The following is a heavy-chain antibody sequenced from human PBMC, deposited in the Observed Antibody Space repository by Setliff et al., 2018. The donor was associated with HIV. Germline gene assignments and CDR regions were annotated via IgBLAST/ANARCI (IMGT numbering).Heavy chain of an antibody. Sequence: PGESLKISCQGSGYSFTSYWISWVRQMPGKGLEWMGRIDPSNSNTNYSPSFQGHVTISADKSISTAYLQWSSLKASDTAMYYCVRDDYGYNGKGFDYWGPGTLVTVSS. CDR3: VRDDYGYNGKGFDY. CDR2: IDPSNSNT. J-gene: IGHJ4*02. D-gene: IGHD4-17*01. CDR1: GYSFTSYW. V-gene: IGHV5-10-1*01.